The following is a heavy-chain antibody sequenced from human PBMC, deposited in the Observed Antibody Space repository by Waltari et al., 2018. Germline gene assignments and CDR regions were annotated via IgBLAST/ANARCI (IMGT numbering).Heavy chain of an antibody. CDR2: ISGCGGST. J-gene: IGHJ4*02. CDR1: GFTFSSYA. V-gene: IGHV3-23*01. CDR3: AKDQGSSGWYGTEGY. Sequence: EVQLLESGGGLVQPGGSLRLSCAASGFTFSSYAMSWVRQAPGKGLEWVSAISGCGGSTYYADSVKGRFTSSRDNSKNTLYLQMNSLRAEDTAVYYCAKDQGSSGWYGTEGYWGQGTLVTVSS. D-gene: IGHD6-19*01.